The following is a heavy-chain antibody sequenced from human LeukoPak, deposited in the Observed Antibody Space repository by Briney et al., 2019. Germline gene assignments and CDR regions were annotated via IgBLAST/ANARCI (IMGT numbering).Heavy chain of an antibody. CDR1: GFTFYEYA. D-gene: IGHD1-14*01. V-gene: IGHV3-11*01. CDR3: ARDPRTVRV. CDR2: ISGNGGVI. Sequence: GGPLRLSCGASGFTFYEYAVHWVRHAPGKGLEWRSYISGNGGVIHYADSVKGRSTISRDNAKNLLYLQMNSLRVEDTAIYYCARDPRTVRVWGQGTPVTVSS. J-gene: IGHJ4*02.